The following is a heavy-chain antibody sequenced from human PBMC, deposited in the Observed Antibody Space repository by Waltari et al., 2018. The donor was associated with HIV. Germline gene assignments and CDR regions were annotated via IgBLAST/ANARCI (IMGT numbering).Heavy chain of an antibody. V-gene: IGHV1-24*01. CDR2: FDPEDGET. CDR1: GPTLTEFT. CDR3: ATFSITMIVDAFDI. J-gene: IGHJ3*02. Sequence: QVQLVQSGAEVKKPGASLKVSCKVSGPTLTEFTLPWGRQAPGKGLEWMGGFDPEDGETIYAQKFQGRVTMTEDTSTDTAYMALSSLRSEDTAVYYCATFSITMIVDAFDIWGQGTMVTVSS. D-gene: IGHD3-22*01.